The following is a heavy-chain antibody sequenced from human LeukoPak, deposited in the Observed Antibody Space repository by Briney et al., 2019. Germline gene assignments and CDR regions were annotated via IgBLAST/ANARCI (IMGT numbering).Heavy chain of an antibody. Sequence: SETLSLTCTVSGGSIRSYYWSWIRQPAGKGLEWIGRIYSDGSTNFNPSLKSRVTMSVDTSKNQFSLGLSSVTAADTAVYYCARVYYDSSGYHDFFGHWGQGTLVTVSS. J-gene: IGHJ4*02. CDR3: ARVYYDSSGYHDFFGH. CDR2: IYSDGST. V-gene: IGHV4-4*07. CDR1: GGSIRSYY. D-gene: IGHD3-22*01.